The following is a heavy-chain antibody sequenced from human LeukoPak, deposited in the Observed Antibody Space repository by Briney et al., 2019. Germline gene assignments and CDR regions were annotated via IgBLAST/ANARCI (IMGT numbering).Heavy chain of an antibody. D-gene: IGHD4-17*01. V-gene: IGHV1-2*02. CDR3: ARAFSLTTRYFDY. J-gene: IGHJ4*02. Sequence: ASVKVSCKASGYTFTGYYMHWVRQAPGQGLEWMGWINPNSGGTNYAQKFQGRVTMTRDTSISTAYMELSRLRSDDTAVYYCARAFSLTTRYFDYWGQGTLVTVSS. CDR2: INPNSGGT. CDR1: GYTFTGYY.